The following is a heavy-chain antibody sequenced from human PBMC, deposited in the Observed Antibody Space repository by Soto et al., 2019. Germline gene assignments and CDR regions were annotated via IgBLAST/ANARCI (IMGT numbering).Heavy chain of an antibody. CDR1: GGSISRSPYY. CDR3: TRLNDYVEFFQH. J-gene: IGHJ1*01. CDR2: IFHSGST. Sequence: QLQLQESGPGLVKPSETLSLTCTVSGGSISRSPYYWGWIRQPPGKGREWIGSIFHSGSTYYNPSLKSRVTIAVDTSNNKFSLRLSSVTAADTAVYYCTRLNDYVEFFQHWGQGTLVTVSS. D-gene: IGHD4-17*01. V-gene: IGHV4-39*01.